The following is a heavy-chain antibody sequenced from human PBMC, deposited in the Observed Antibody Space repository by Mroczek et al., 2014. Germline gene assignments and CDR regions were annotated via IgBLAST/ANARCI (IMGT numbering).Heavy chain of an antibody. V-gene: IGHV3-23*04. Sequence: VQLVQSGGGLVQPGGSLRLSCAASGFTFSSYAMSWVRQAPGKGLEWVSAISGSGGSTYYADSVKGRFTISRDNSKNTLYLQMNSLRAEDTAVYYCAKDRGYSSSPPIYFDYWGQGTLVTVSS. CDR2: ISGSGGST. J-gene: IGHJ4*02. CDR1: GFTFSSYA. CDR3: AKDRGYSSSPPIYFDY. D-gene: IGHD6-6*01.